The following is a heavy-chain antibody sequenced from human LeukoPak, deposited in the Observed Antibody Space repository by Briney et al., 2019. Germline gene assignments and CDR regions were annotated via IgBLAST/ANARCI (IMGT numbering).Heavy chain of an antibody. D-gene: IGHD3-22*01. Sequence: PGGSLRLSCAASGFTFSSYGMHWVRQAPGKGLEWVAVIWYDGSNKYYADSVKGRFTISRDNSKNTPYLQMNSLRAEDTAVYYCARDPEYYYDSSGYYRYYYYGMDVWGQGTTVTVSS. CDR1: GFTFSSYG. CDR2: IWYDGSNK. CDR3: ARDPEYYYDSSGYYRYYYYGMDV. J-gene: IGHJ6*02. V-gene: IGHV3-33*01.